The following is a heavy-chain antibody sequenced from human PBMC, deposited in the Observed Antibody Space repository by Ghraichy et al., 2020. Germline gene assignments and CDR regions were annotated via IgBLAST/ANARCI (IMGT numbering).Heavy chain of an antibody. D-gene: IGHD6-13*01. CDR3: AKDRTKKAAAGTMGSLDY. CDR2: ISYDGSNK. J-gene: IGHJ4*02. CDR1: GFTFSNYG. V-gene: IGHV3-30*18. Sequence: GGSLRLSCVASGFTFSNYGMHWVRQAPGKGLEWVAVISYDGSNKYYADSVKGRFSISRDNSKKTLSLQMNSLRTEDTALYYCAKDRTKKAAAGTMGSLDYWGQGSLVTVSS.